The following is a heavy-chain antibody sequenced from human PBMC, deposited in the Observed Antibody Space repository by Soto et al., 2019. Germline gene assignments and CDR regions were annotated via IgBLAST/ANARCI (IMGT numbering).Heavy chain of an antibody. D-gene: IGHD1-7*01. CDR2: ISSTTNYI. CDR1: GFTYTRYS. V-gene: IGHV3-21*06. CDR3: SRESEELTSNFDY. J-gene: IGHJ4*02. Sequence: PGGSLRLSCAASGFTYTRYSMNWVRQAPGKGLEWVSSISSTTNYIYYGDSMKGRFTISRDTAKNSLYLEMNSLRAEDTAVYYCSRESEELTSNFDYWGQGTLVTVSS.